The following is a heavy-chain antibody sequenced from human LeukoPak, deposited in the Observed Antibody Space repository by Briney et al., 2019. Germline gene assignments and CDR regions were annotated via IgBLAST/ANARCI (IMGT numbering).Heavy chain of an antibody. V-gene: IGHV3-21*01. CDR3: ARGPQFSGPGWFDP. J-gene: IGHJ5*02. CDR2: ITFSSSHI. CDR1: GFTFSGYV. Sequence: GGSLRLSCAASGFTFSGYVMTWVRQAPGKGLECVSSITFSSSHIYYADSVKGRFTISRDNTKDSLYLQMNCLRAEDTAIYYCARGPQFSGPGWFDPWGQGTLVTVSS. D-gene: IGHD3-10*01.